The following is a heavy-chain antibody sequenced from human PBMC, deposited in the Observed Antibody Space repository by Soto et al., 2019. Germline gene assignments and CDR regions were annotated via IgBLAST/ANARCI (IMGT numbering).Heavy chain of an antibody. V-gene: IGHV3-48*01. CDR3: ARDLRGYCSSASCPGLDH. J-gene: IGHJ4*02. CDR1: GFTFSSYS. CDR2: ISSSSSTI. D-gene: IGHD2-2*01. Sequence: GGSLRLSCAASGFTFSSYSMNWVRQAPGKGLEWVSYISSSSSTIYYRESVKGRFTISRDNAKNSLYLQMNSLRAEDTAVYYCARDLRGYCSSASCPGLDHWGQGTLVTVSS.